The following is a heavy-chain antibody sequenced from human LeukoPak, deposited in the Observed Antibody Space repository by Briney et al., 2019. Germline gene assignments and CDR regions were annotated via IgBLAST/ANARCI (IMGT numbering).Heavy chain of an antibody. D-gene: IGHD2-15*01. CDR2: GGSGGST. CDR1: GFTFSSYS. Sequence: GGSLRLSCAASGFTFSSYSMNWDRQAPGKGLEWVSYGGSGGSTYYADSVKGRFTVSRDNSKSTLYLQLDSLRVEDTAVYYFGKTTVGYSSGRYPGWPVDYWGQGTLVTVSS. CDR3: GKTTVGYSSGRYPGWPVDY. V-gene: IGHV3-23*01. J-gene: IGHJ4*02.